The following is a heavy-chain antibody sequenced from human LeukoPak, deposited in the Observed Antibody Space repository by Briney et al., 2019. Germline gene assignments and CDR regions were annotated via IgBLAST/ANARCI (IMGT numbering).Heavy chain of an antibody. CDR3: ARDDEGYCSSTSCYP. Sequence: GGSLRLSCAASGFTFSSYSMNWVRQAPGKGLEWVSSISSSSSYISYADSVKGRFTISRDNAKNSLYLQMNSLRAEDTAVYYCARDDEGYCSSTSCYPWGQGTLVTVSS. CDR2: ISSSSSYI. CDR1: GFTFSSYS. V-gene: IGHV3-21*01. D-gene: IGHD2-2*01. J-gene: IGHJ5*02.